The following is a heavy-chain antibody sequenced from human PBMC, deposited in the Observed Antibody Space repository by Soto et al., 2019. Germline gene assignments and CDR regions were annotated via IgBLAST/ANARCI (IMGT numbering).Heavy chain of an antibody. J-gene: IGHJ4*02. CDR1: EFTGSSDY. D-gene: IGHD4-4*01. V-gene: IGHV3-53*01. Sequence: GVLRVSCADSEFTGSSDYMGWVRQAPGKGLEWVSVIYSCGSTYYADSVKGRFTISRDNSKKMLFLQMNSLRAEDTAVYYCARGRPQYYFDYWGQGTLVTVSS. CDR3: ARGRPQYYFDY. CDR2: IYSCGST.